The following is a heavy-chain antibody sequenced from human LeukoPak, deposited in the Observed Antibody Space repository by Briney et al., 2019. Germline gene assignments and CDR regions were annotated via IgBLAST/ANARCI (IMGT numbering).Heavy chain of an antibody. D-gene: IGHD6-13*01. Sequence: PGRSLRLSCAASGFAFPSYAMHWVRQAPGKGLEWVTLISYDGTNKYYADSVKGRFTISRDNSENTLYLQMNSLRAEDTAVYYCAREGDNSIWYSFQHWGQGTLVTVSS. CDR1: GFAFPSYA. V-gene: IGHV3-30-3*01. CDR2: ISYDGTNK. CDR3: AREGDNSIWYSFQH. J-gene: IGHJ1*01.